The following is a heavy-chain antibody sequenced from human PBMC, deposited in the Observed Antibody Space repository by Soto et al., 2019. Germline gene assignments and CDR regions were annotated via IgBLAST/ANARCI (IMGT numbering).Heavy chain of an antibody. Sequence: WLSXRLSGSSSVFTFITYCMNWFRQAPGKGLEWVANIKQDGSEKYYVDSVKGRLAISRDNAKDSLFLQMNNLRAEDTAVYYCARDWYTLWGMEVWGQGTTVTVYS. V-gene: IGHV3-7*01. CDR3: ARDWYTLWGMEV. CDR1: VFTFITYC. D-gene: IGHD1-1*01. J-gene: IGHJ6*02. CDR2: IKQDGSEK.